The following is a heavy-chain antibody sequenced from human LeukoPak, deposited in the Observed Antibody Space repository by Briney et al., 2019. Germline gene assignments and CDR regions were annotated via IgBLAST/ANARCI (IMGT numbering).Heavy chain of an antibody. Sequence: GASVTVSCKASEYTFLSYYIHWVRQAPGQGLGWVGWINPKTGATKYAQNFQGRVAMTRDRPITTVSMEVSRLRFDDTAVYYCARGATLPYYYDSSGFYPFDYWGQGTQVTVSS. CDR3: ARGATLPYYYDSSGFYPFDY. CDR1: EYTFLSYY. D-gene: IGHD3-22*01. J-gene: IGHJ4*02. V-gene: IGHV1-2*02. CDR2: INPKTGAT.